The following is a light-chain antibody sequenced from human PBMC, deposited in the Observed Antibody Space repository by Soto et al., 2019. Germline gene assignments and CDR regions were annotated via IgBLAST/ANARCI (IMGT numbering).Light chain of an antibody. CDR3: QSYDSSLSGAV. CDR1: SFNIGAGYD. Sequence: QSVLTQPPSVSGAPGQRVTISCTGRSFNIGAGYDVHWYQQLPGTAPKLLIYGNNNRPSGVPDRFSGSKSGTSASLAITGLQAEDEADYYCQSYDSSLSGAVFGGGTKLTVL. V-gene: IGLV1-40*01. J-gene: IGLJ3*02. CDR2: GNN.